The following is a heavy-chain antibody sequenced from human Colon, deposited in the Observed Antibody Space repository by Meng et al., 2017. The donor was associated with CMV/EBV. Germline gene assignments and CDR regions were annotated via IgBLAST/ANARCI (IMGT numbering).Heavy chain of an antibody. J-gene: IGHJ5*02. CDR2: IHFTGIT. CDR3: ARDMQVTDGSLNWFDP. V-gene: IGHV4-30-4*08. Sequence: SITSRDHHSNWIRQPPGKDLEWIGYIHFTGITYYNPSLKSRVTISRDTSKNQFSLKLTSVTAADTAVYYCARDMQVTDGSLNWFDPWGQGTLVTVSS. CDR1: SITSRDHH. D-gene: IGHD5-24*01.